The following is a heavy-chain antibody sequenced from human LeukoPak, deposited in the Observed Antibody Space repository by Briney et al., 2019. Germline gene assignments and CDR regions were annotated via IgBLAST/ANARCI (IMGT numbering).Heavy chain of an antibody. CDR3: SRALEV. J-gene: IGHJ6*04. Sequence: GSLRLSCEVSGFMVRSYWMGWVRQAPGRGLEWVANINQDGSEKYFVDSVKGRFTISRDNAKNSLYLQMNSLRAEDTAVYYCSRALEVWGKGTTVTVSS. CDR1: GFMVRSYW. V-gene: IGHV3-7*01. CDR2: INQDGSEK.